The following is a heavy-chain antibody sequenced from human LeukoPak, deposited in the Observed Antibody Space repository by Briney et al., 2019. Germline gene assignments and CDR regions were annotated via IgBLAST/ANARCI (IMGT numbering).Heavy chain of an antibody. CDR1: GYTFTNYD. J-gene: IGHJ5*02. CDR3: ARDNSVRDEAWWFNP. Sequence: ASVKVSCKASGYTFTNYDINWVRQATGQGLEWMGWMNPNRGDTGYVQKFQGRVTLTRDMSTSTDYLELGSLRSEDTAVYYCARDNSVRDEAWWFNPWGQGTLVTVSS. V-gene: IGHV1-8*01. CDR2: MNPNRGDT. D-gene: IGHD5-24*01.